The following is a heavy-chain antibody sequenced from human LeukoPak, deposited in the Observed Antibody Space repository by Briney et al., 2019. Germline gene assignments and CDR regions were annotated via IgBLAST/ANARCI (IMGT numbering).Heavy chain of an antibody. CDR3: ARGGGITPDAFDI. CDR1: GGTFSSYA. V-gene: IGHV1-69*06. J-gene: IGHJ3*02. CDR2: VIPIFGTA. Sequence: RASVKVSCKASGGTFSSYAISWVRQAPGQGLEWMGGVIPIFGTANYAQKFQGRVTITADKSTSTAYMELSSLRSEDTAVYYCARGGGITPDAFDIWGQGTMVTVSS. D-gene: IGHD3-10*01.